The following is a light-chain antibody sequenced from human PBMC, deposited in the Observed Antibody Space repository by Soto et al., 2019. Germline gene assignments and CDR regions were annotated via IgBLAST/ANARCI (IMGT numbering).Light chain of an antibody. J-gene: IGLJ3*02. CDR3: QAYDYSLTASV. CDR1: SSNLGAGYD. CDR2: GNR. Sequence: QAVVTQPPSVSGAPGQRVTLSCTGNSSNLGAGYDVHWYKQVTGAAPKPVIFGNRNRPSGVPERFSGSKSGTSASLAITGLQAEDEADYYCQAYDYSLTASVFGGGTKLTVL. V-gene: IGLV1-40*01.